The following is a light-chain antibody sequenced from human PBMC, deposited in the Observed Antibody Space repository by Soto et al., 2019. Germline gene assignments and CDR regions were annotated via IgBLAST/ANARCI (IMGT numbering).Light chain of an antibody. Sequence: DIQMTQSPSILSASVGDRVTITCRASQSISSWLAWYQQKPGKAPKLLIYKASSLESGVPSRFSGSGSGTEFTLTISSLQPVDFATYYCQQYNSFPFTFGPGTKVDI. J-gene: IGKJ3*01. CDR1: QSISSW. CDR2: KAS. CDR3: QQYNSFPFT. V-gene: IGKV1-5*03.